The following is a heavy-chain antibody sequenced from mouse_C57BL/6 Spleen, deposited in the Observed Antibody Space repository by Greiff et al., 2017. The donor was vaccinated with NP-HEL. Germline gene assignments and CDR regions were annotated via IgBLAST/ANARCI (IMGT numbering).Heavy chain of an antibody. CDR2: INPNNGGT. J-gene: IGHJ1*03. D-gene: IGHD1-1*01. Sequence: EVQLQQSGPELVKPGASVKMSCKASGYTFTDYNMHWVKQSHGKSLEWIGYINPNNGGTSYNQKFKGKATLTVNKSSSTAYMELRSLTSEDSAVYYCARIRYYYGSFDVWGTGTTVTVSS. V-gene: IGHV1-22*01. CDR3: ARIRYYYGSFDV. CDR1: GYTFTDYN.